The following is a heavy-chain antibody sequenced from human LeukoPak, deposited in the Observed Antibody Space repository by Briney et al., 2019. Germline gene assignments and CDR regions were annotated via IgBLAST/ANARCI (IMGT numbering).Heavy chain of an antibody. J-gene: IGHJ4*02. CDR3: ARQASLNYYDRSGYFYYFDS. CDR2: IYYSGST. Sequence: PSETLSLTCTVSGGSISSSSYYWGWIRQPPGKGLEWIGRIYYSGSTYYNPSPKSRVTIYVDTSKNQFSLKLGSVTAAVSAVYYCARQASLNYYDRSGYFYYFDSWGQGTLVTVSS. CDR1: GGSISSSSYY. V-gene: IGHV4-39*01. D-gene: IGHD3-22*01.